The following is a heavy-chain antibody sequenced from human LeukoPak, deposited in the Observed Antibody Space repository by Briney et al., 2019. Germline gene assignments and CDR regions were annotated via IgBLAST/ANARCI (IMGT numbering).Heavy chain of an antibody. Sequence: SETLSLTCTVSGGSISSYYWSWLRQPPGKGLEWIGHISYSGNTNYNPSLKSRVAISIDTSNNQFSLRLTSVTAADTAVYYCARGEPAAIYRWFDPWGQGTLVTVSS. CDR3: ARGEPAAIYRWFDP. CDR2: ISYSGNT. V-gene: IGHV4-59*01. D-gene: IGHD2-2*01. CDR1: GGSISSYY. J-gene: IGHJ5*02.